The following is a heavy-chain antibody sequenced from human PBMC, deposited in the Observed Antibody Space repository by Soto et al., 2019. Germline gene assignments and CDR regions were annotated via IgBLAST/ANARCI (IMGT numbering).Heavy chain of an antibody. V-gene: IGHV3-23*01. CDR3: AKGQRVRPYYYGMDV. D-gene: IGHD3-3*01. Sequence: PGGSLRLSCAASGFTFSSYAMNWVRQAPGKGLEWVSAISASGGSTNYADSVKGRFTISRDNSKNTLYMQMNSLRAEDTAVYYCAKGQRVRPYYYGMDVWGQGTTVTVSS. CDR1: GFTFSSYA. J-gene: IGHJ6*02. CDR2: ISASGGST.